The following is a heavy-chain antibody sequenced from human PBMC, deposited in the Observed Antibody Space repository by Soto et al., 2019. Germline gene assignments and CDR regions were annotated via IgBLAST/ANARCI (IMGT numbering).Heavy chain of an antibody. CDR3: ARLGRDCSSTSCRPSYYYYGMDV. Sequence: EVQLVESGGGLVKPGGSLRLSCAASGFTFSSYSMNWVRQAPGKGLEWVAAISSSSSYIYYADSVKGRFTISRDNAKNSLYLQMNNLRAEETAVYYCARLGRDCSSTSCRPSYYYYGMDVWGQGTTVTVSS. D-gene: IGHD2-2*01. CDR1: GFTFSSYS. CDR2: ISSSSSYI. J-gene: IGHJ6*02. V-gene: IGHV3-21*01.